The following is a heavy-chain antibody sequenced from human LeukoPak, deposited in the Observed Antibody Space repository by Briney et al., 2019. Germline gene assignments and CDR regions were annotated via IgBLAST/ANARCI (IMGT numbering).Heavy chain of an antibody. J-gene: IGHJ4*02. Sequence: PGGSLRLSCAASGFPFGNYWMHWVRQVPGEGRGWVSRINSDGSTSTYADSVKGRFTISRDNAKNTLYLQMNSLRADDTAVYYCARDLRLWDLDFWGQGTPLAVPS. CDR2: INSDGSTS. CDR3: ARDLRLWDLDF. V-gene: IGHV3-74*01. D-gene: IGHD5-18*01. CDR1: GFPFGNYW.